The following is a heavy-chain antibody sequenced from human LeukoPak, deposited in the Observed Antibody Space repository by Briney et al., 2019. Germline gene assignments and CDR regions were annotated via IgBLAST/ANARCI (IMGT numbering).Heavy chain of an antibody. CDR1: GYSFTSYW. CDR3: ARGGYCSSTSCQPTDWFDP. CDR2: IYSGDSDT. D-gene: IGHD2-2*01. J-gene: IGHJ5*02. V-gene: IGHV5-51*01. Sequence: GESLKISCKGSGYSFTSYWIGWVRQMPGKGLEWMGIIYSGDSDTRYSPSFQGQVTISADKSISTAYLQWSSLKASDTAMYYCARGGYCSSTSCQPTDWFDPWGQGTLVTVSS.